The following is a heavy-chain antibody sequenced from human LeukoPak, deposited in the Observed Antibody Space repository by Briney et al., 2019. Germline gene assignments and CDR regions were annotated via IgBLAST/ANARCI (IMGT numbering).Heavy chain of an antibody. CDR3: ARDEKTYYDFWSGNIPGAFDI. CDR2: IYYSGST. CDR1: GGSISSGDYY. Sequence: PSQTLSLTCTVSGGSISSGDYYWSWIRQPPGKGLEWIGYIYYSGSTYYNPSLKSRVTISVDTSKNQFSLKLSSVTAADMAVYYCARDEKTYYDFWSGNIPGAFDIWGQGTMVTVSS. J-gene: IGHJ3*02. V-gene: IGHV4-30-4*08. D-gene: IGHD3-3*01.